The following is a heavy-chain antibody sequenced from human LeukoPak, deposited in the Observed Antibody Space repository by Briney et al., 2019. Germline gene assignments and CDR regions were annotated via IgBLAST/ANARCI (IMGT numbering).Heavy chain of an antibody. D-gene: IGHD2-2*01. J-gene: IGHJ4*02. CDR1: GFTFSSYA. CDR3: AKDAPDCSSTSCYADY. CDR2: ISGSGGST. Sequence: GGSLRLSCAASGFTFSSYAMSWVRQAPGKGLEWVSAISGSGGSTYYADSVKGRFTISRDNSKNPLYLQMTSLRAEDTAVYYCAKDAPDCSSTSCYADYWGQGTLVTVSS. V-gene: IGHV3-23*01.